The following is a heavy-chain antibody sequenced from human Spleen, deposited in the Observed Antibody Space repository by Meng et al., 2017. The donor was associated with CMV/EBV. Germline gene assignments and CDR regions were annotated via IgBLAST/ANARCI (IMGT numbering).Heavy chain of an antibody. V-gene: IGHV2-5*02. J-gene: IGHJ4*02. Sequence: TSKESGPTLVNTPQTLTLTCPFSGFSPRPSGVGVGWIRQHQVKALEWLALIYWDDDKRYSPSLKSRLTITKDTSKNQVVLTMTNMDPVDTATYYCARSDGYPDYWGQGTLVTVSS. CDR3: ARSDGYPDY. CDR1: GFSPRPSGVG. CDR2: IYWDDDK. D-gene: IGHD5-24*01.